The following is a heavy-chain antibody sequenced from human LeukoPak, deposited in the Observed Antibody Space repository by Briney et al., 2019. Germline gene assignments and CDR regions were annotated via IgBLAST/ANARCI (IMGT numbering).Heavy chain of an antibody. D-gene: IGHD4-23*01. V-gene: IGHV3-30*18. J-gene: IGHJ4*02. Sequence: GGSLRLSCAASGFSSRSYGMNWFRQAPGKGLEWVAVISYDGSNKYYADSVKGRFTISRDNSKNTLYLQMNSLRAEDTAVYYCAKDDFDYGGLHWGQGTLVTVSS. CDR1: GFSSRSYG. CDR2: ISYDGSNK. CDR3: AKDDFDYGGLH.